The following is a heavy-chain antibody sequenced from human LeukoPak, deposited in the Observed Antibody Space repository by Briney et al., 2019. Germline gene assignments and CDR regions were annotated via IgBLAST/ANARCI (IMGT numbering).Heavy chain of an antibody. CDR2: IYYSGST. CDR3: ARAIAAAGTRYFQH. Sequence: PSETLSLTCTVSGGSISSRSYCWDWIRQPPGKGLEWIGTIYYSGSTYYNPSLKSRVTISADTSKNQFSLKLSSVTAADTAVYYCARAIAAAGTRYFQHWGQGTLVTVSS. J-gene: IGHJ1*01. V-gene: IGHV4-39*07. CDR1: GGSISSRSYC. D-gene: IGHD6-13*01.